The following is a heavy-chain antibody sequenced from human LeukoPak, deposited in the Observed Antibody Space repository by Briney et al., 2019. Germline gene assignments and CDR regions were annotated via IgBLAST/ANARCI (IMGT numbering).Heavy chain of an antibody. J-gene: IGHJ5*02. V-gene: IGHV4-34*01. D-gene: IGHD6-13*01. CDR1: GGSFSGYY. CDR2: INHSGST. CDR3: ARLKRGGIAAAGPFDP. Sequence: SETLSLTCAVYGGSFSGYYWSWIRQPPGKGLEWIGEINHSGSTNYNPSLKSRVTISVDTSKNQFSLKLSSVTAADTAVYYCARLKRGGIAAAGPFDPWGQGTLVTVSS.